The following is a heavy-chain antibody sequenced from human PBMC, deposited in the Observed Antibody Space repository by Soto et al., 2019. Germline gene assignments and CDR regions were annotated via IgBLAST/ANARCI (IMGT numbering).Heavy chain of an antibody. V-gene: IGHV3-23*01. J-gene: IGHJ6*02. D-gene: IGHD4-17*01. CDR2: ISGSGGST. CDR1: GVTLSSYA. Sequence: PGGSLRLSCAASGVTLSSYAMSWVRQAPGKGLEWVSAISGSGGSTYYADSVKGRFTISRDNSKNTLYLQMNSLRAEDTAVYYCAKDLTDYGDYFGMDVWGQGTTVTVSS. CDR3: AKDLTDYGDYFGMDV.